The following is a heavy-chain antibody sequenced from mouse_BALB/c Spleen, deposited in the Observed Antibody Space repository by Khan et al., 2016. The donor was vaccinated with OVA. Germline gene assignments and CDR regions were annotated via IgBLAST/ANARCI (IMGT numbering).Heavy chain of an antibody. V-gene: IGHV1-84*02. CDR2: IYPGSGNT. J-gene: IGHJ2*01. CDR1: GYTFTDYY. D-gene: IGHD2-12*01. Sequence: QVQLKQSGPELVKPGASVKISCKASGYTFTDYYINWVQQKPGQGLEWIGWIYPGSGNTTYNEKFKGMATLTVDTSSSTAYMQLSSLTSEDTAVYFCARGGVYGNSLFDYCGQGTTLTVSS. CDR3: ARGGVYGNSLFDY.